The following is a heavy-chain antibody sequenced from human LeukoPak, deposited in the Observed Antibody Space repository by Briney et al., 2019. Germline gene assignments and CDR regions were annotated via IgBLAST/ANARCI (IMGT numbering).Heavy chain of an antibody. Sequence: QTGGSLRLSCAASGFTFSSYAMTWVRQAPGKGLEWVSAISGSGGSTYYAAPVKGRFTITRDDSKNTLYLQMNSLKTEDTAVYYCTTEVSSSGYYYYYMDVWGKGTTVTVSS. J-gene: IGHJ6*03. V-gene: IGHV3-23*01. CDR3: TTEVSSSGYYYYYMDV. D-gene: IGHD6-6*01. CDR2: ISGSGGST. CDR1: GFTFSSYA.